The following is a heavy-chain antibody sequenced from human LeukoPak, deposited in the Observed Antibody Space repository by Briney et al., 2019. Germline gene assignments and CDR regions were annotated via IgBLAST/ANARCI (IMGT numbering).Heavy chain of an antibody. J-gene: IGHJ4*02. Sequence: GGSLRLSCAASGFTFSSCSMNWVRQAPGKGLEWVSAISSGSSYIYYADSVKGRFTISRDNAKNSLYLQMNSLRAEDTAVYYCARDQGSGKLDYWGQGTLVTVSS. D-gene: IGHD1-26*01. V-gene: IGHV3-21*01. CDR1: GFTFSSCS. CDR2: ISSGSSYI. CDR3: ARDQGSGKLDY.